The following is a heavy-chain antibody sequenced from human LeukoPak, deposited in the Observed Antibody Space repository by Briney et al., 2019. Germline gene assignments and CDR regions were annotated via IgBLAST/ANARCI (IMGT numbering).Heavy chain of an antibody. Sequence: PSETLSLTCTVSGGSISSYYWSWIRQPPGKGLEWIGYIYYSGSTNYNPSLKSRVTISVDTSKNQFSLKLSSVTAADTAVYYCARGIAAAGPPPTDYYCYYMDVWGKGTTVTVSS. CDR1: GGSISSYY. CDR3: ARGIAAAGPPPTDYYCYYMDV. D-gene: IGHD6-13*01. J-gene: IGHJ6*03. CDR2: IYYSGST. V-gene: IGHV4-59*01.